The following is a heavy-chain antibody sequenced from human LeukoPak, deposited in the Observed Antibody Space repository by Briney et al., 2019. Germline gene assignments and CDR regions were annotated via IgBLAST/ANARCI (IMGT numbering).Heavy chain of an antibody. CDR2: IYTGGST. CDR1: GFTVSSNY. D-gene: IGHD3-10*01. J-gene: IGHJ4*02. CDR3: ARVRFGELSFDY. V-gene: IGHV3-53*01. Sequence: PGGSLRFSCAASGFTVSSNYMSWVGQAPGKGLNGVSVIYTGGSTYYADSVKGRFTISRDNSKNTLYLQMNSLRAEDTAVYYCARVRFGELSFDYWGQGTLVTVSS.